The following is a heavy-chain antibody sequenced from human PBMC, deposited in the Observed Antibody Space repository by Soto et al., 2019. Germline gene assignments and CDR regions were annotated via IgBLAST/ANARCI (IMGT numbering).Heavy chain of an antibody. V-gene: IGHV3-23*01. Sequence: EVQLLQSGGGFRPPGGSVRLSCATSGFTFNTYPMTWVRQAPGKGLEWVASISSTAGRTSSYADSVKGRFAIARDFSDNSVYLEMNNLRVEDTAVYFCAKGVLSFHYGMEVWGQGTTVTVSS. D-gene: IGHD3-10*01. CDR1: GFTFNTYP. CDR3: AKGVLSFHYGMEV. J-gene: IGHJ6*02. CDR2: ISSTAGRTS.